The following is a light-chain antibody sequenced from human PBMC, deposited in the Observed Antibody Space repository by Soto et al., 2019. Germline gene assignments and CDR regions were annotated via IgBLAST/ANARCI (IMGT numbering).Light chain of an antibody. V-gene: IGKV1-5*01. J-gene: IGKJ1*01. Sequence: DIQMTQSPSTLSASVGDRVTITCRASQSISSWLAWYQQKPGKAPKLLIYDASSLDSGVPSRFSGSGSGTEFTLTISSLQPDDFATYYCQQYNSYWTFRQGTKVEIK. CDR3: QQYNSYWT. CDR1: QSISSW. CDR2: DAS.